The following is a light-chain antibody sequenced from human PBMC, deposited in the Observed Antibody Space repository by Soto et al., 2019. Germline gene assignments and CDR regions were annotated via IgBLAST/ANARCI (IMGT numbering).Light chain of an antibody. CDR1: QSVSSNY. CDR3: QQYGSSPVSWT. J-gene: IGKJ1*01. CDR2: GAS. V-gene: IGKV3-20*01. Sequence: EIVLTQSPGTLSLSPGERATLSCRASQSVSSNYLAWYQQKPGQAPRLLIYGASSRATGIPDRFSGSGSGTVLALTISRLEPEDSAVYYCQQYGSSPVSWTFGQGTKVEIK.